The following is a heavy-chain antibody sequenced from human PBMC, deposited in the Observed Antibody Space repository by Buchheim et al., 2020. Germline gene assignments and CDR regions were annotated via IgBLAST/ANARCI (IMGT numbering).Heavy chain of an antibody. Sequence: QVQLQESGPGLVKPSATLSLPCGVSGASINTHWWSWLRQPPGKGLEWIGEILHSGSTNYNPSLKSRVTLSMDKSKNQFSLTLTSVTAADTAVYYCARNADFCLDYWGQGTL. CDR3: ARNADFCLDY. CDR1: GASINTHW. V-gene: IGHV4-4*02. CDR2: ILHSGST. J-gene: IGHJ4*02.